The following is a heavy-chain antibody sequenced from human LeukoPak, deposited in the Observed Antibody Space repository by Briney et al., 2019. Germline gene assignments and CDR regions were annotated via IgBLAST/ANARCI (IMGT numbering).Heavy chain of an antibody. CDR1: GFTFSNAW. CDR2: IKSKTDGGTT. J-gene: IGHJ6*02. Sequence: PGGSLRLSCAASGFTFSNAWMSWVRQAPGKGLEWVGRIKSKTDGGTTDYAAPVKGRFTISRDDSKNTVHLQMNSLKTEDTAVYYCTTDRGYSGYHVSYYYGMDVWGQGTTVTVSS. CDR3: TTDRGYSGYHVSYYYGMDV. V-gene: IGHV3-15*01. D-gene: IGHD5-12*01.